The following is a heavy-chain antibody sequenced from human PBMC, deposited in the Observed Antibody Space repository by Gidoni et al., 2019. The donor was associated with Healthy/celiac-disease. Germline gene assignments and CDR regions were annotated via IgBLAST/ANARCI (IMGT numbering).Heavy chain of an antibody. Sequence: QVQLVQSGAEVQKPGSSVKVSCKASGGTFSSYTISWVRQAPGQGLEWMGRIIPILGIANYAQKFQGRVTITADKSTSTAYMELSSLRSEDTAVYYCARMYTTGPGWFDPWGQGTLVTVSS. CDR3: ARMYTTGPGWFDP. D-gene: IGHD4-17*01. V-gene: IGHV1-69*02. CDR1: GGTFSSYT. J-gene: IGHJ5*02. CDR2: IIPILGIA.